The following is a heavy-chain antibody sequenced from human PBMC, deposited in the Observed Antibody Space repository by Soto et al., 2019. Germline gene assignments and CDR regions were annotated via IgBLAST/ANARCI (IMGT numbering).Heavy chain of an antibody. CDR3: ARVGSGDSHNAFDI. CDR2: IYYSGST. Sequence: NPSETLSLTCTVSGGSISSGGYYWSWSSQHPGKSMEWIGYIYYSGSTYYNPSLKSRVTISVDTSKNQFSLKLSSVTAADTAVYYCARVGSGDSHNAFDIWGQGTMVT. V-gene: IGHV4-31*03. D-gene: IGHD3-10*01. J-gene: IGHJ3*02. CDR1: GGSISSGGYY.